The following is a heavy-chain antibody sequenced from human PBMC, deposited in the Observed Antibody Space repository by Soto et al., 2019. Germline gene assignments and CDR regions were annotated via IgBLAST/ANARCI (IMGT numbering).Heavy chain of an antibody. Sequence: QVQLQESGPGLVKPSQTLSLTCTVSGASTGSGGYYWSWIRQRPGKGLEWIGYMYYSGSTYYNPSLESRVTLSVAPSKNRFFLKLSSGTAADAAVYCWARVSGYCRFDYWGQGTLVTVSS. CDR2: MYYSGST. D-gene: IGHD2-21*01. V-gene: IGHV4-31*03. CDR1: GASTGSGGYY. CDR3: ARVSGYCRFDY. J-gene: IGHJ4*02.